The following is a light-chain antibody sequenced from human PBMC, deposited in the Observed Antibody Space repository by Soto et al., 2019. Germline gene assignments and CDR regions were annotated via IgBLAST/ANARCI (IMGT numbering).Light chain of an antibody. CDR3: QQRSNWHT. CDR1: QSVSSY. J-gene: IGKJ5*01. Sequence: EIVLTPSPATLSLSPCDRAALSCRASQSVSSYLAWYQQKPGQAPRLPIYDASNRATGIPARFSGSGSGTDFTLTISSLEPEDFAVYYCQQRSNWHTFGQGTRLEIK. V-gene: IGKV3-11*01. CDR2: DAS.